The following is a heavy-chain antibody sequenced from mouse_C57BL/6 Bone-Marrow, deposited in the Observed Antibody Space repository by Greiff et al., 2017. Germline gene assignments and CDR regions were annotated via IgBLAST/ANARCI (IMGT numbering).Heavy chain of an antibody. Sequence: EVQLVESGGGLVKPGGSLKLSCAASGFTFSSYAMSWVRQTPEKRLEWVATISDGGSYTYYPDNVKGRFTISRDNAKNNLYLQMSHLKAEDTAMYYCARDRRYYGSSYVWYFDVWGTGTTVTVYS. V-gene: IGHV5-4*01. CDR2: ISDGGSYT. J-gene: IGHJ1*02. CDR1: GFTFSSYA. D-gene: IGHD1-1*01. CDR3: ARDRRYYGSSYVWYFDV.